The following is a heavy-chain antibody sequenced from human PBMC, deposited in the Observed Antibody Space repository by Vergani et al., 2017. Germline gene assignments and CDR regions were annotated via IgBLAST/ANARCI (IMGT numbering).Heavy chain of an antibody. CDR3: AKDLGVRYTQTGELLFPGFVDY. Sequence: EVQLLESGGGLVQPGGSLRLSCAASGFTFSSYAMSWVRQAPGKGLEWVSAFSGSGGSTSYADSVKGRFTISRDNSKNTLYLQMTSLRAEDTAVYYCAKDLGVRYTQTGELLFPGFVDYWGEGTLVTVSS. D-gene: IGHD3-3*01. J-gene: IGHJ4*02. CDR2: FSGSGGST. CDR1: GFTFSSYA. V-gene: IGHV3-23*01.